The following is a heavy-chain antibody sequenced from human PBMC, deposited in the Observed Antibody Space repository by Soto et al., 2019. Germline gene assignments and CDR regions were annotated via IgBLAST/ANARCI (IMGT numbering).Heavy chain of an antibody. CDR2: IYYGGSI. CDR1: GASISSDY. D-gene: IGHD3-16*01. V-gene: IGHV4-59*08. J-gene: IGHJ4*02. CDR3: ARTWDWGSLAY. Sequence: QVQLQESGPGLVKPSETLSLTCTVSGASISSDYWSWVRQPPGKGLEWIGFIYYGGSINYNPSLESRAAISVDTSKNQFSLKLTSVTAADTAVYYCARTWDWGSLAYWGQGTLVTVSS.